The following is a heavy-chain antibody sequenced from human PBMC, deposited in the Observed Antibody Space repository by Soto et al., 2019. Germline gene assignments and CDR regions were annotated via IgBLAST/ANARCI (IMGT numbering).Heavy chain of an antibody. CDR1: GGTFSSYA. CDR2: IIPIFGTA. D-gene: IGHD2-2*03. V-gene: IGHV1-69*13. J-gene: IGHJ6*02. Sequence: GASVKVSCKASGGTFSSYAISWVRQAPGQGLGWMGGIIPIFGTANYAQKFQGRVTITADESTSTAYMELSSLRSEDTAVYYCARTRPNGYCSSPRGGMDVWGQGTTVTVSS. CDR3: ARTRPNGYCSSPRGGMDV.